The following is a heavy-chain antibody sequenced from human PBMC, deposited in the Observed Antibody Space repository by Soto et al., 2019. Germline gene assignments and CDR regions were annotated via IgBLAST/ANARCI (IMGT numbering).Heavy chain of an antibody. CDR2: IKSKTDGGTT. Sequence: GGPQRHPCAASGFTFSNAWVRRVRQAPGKGLEWVGRIKSKTDGGTTDYAAPVKGRFTISRDDSKNTLYLQMNSLKTEDTAVYYCTTASGYYNYYYYYMDVWGKGTTVTVSS. CDR3: TTASGYYNYYYYYMDV. D-gene: IGHD3-3*01. J-gene: IGHJ6*03. V-gene: IGHV3-15*01. CDR1: GFTFSNAW.